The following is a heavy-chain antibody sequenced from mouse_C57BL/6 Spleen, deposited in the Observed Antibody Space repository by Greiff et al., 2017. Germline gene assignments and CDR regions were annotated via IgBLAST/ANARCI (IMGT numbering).Heavy chain of an antibody. V-gene: IGHV1-55*01. D-gene: IGHD2-2*01. CDR3: ARGNYGNDVDYYYAMDD. J-gene: IGHJ4*01. Sequence: QVQLKQPGAELVKPGASVTMSCKASGYTFTSYWITWVKQRPGQGLEWIGDIYPGSGSTNYNEKFKSKATLTVDTSSSTAYMQLSSLTSEDSAVYYCARGNYGNDVDYYYAMDDWRQGTSVSVSS. CDR2: IYPGSGST. CDR1: GYTFTSYW.